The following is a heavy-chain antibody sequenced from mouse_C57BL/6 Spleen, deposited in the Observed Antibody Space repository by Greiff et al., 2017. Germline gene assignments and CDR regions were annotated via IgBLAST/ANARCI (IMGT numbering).Heavy chain of an antibody. CDR2: ISSGSSTI. J-gene: IGHJ4*01. D-gene: IGHD1-1*01. V-gene: IGHV5-17*01. Sequence: EVHLVESGGGLVKPGGSLKLSCAASGFTFSDYGMHWVRQAPEKGLEWVAYISSGSSTIYYADTVKGRFTISRDNAKNTLFLQRTSLRSEDTAMYYCARPSTTVAGFYYYAMDYWGQGTSVTVSS. CDR3: ARPSTTVAGFYYYAMDY. CDR1: GFTFSDYG.